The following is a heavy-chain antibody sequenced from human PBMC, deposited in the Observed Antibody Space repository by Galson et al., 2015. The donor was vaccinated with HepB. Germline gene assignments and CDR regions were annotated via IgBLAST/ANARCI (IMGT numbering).Heavy chain of an antibody. CDR2: ISYDESQK. J-gene: IGHJ4*02. CDR1: GFMFDTYA. CDR3: AREERRGANYYLDS. V-gene: IGHV3-30*14. D-gene: IGHD4/OR15-4a*01. Sequence: LRLSCAASGFMFDTYAMHWVRQAPGKGLEWVATISYDESQKYYADSVKGRFTISRDNSKNTLFLQMKNLRADDTAVYYCAREERRGANYYLDSWGQGTLVTVSS.